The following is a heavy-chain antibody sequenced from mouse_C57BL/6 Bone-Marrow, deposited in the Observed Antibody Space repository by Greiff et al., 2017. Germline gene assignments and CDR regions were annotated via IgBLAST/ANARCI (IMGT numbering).Heavy chain of an antibody. CDR2: IDPENGDT. J-gene: IGHJ4*01. CDR1: GFNIKDDY. D-gene: IGHD1-2*01. CDR3: TTGILRPCYYAMDY. V-gene: IGHV14-4*01. Sequence: VQLQQSGAELVRPGASVKLSCTASGFNIKDDYMHWVKQRPEQGLEWIGWIDPENGDTEYASKFQGKATITADTSSNTAYLQLSSLTSEDTAVYYSTTGILRPCYYAMDYWGQGTSVTVSS.